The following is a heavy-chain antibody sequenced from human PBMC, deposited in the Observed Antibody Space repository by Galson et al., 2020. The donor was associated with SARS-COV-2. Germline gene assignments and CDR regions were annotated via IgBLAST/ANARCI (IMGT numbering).Heavy chain of an antibody. CDR2: IWYDGSNK. CDR3: ARAASVYYGMDV. CDR1: GFTFSNYG. V-gene: IGHV3-33*01. J-gene: IGHJ6*02. Sequence: GSLRLSCAASGFTFSNYGMHWVRQAPGKGLEWVAVIWYDGSNKYYADSVKGRFTISRDNSKNTLYLQMNSLRAEDTAVYYCARAASVYYGMDVWGQGTTVTVSS. D-gene: IGHD5-18*01.